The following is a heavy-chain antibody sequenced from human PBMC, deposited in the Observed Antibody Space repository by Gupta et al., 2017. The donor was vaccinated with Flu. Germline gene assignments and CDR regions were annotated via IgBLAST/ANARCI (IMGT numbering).Heavy chain of an antibody. V-gene: IGHV3-21*01. Sequence: ASGFTLSSYSMNWVRQAPGKGLEWVSSSSTLSTYKYYADSVKGRFTTSRDDAKNSLSLQMDSLRVEDTAFYYCVRANGMKATDFDDWGQGTLVTVSS. CDR3: VRANGMKATDFDD. CDR2: SSTLSTYK. D-gene: IGHD1-26*01. CDR1: GFTLSSYS. J-gene: IGHJ4*02.